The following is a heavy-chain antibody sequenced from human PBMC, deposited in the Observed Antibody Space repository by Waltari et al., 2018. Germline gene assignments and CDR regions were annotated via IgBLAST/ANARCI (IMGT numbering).Heavy chain of an antibody. D-gene: IGHD2-21*01. J-gene: IGHJ4*02. V-gene: IGHV3-33*01. CDR1: GFTFSSHA. CDR2: IGYDWSQK. Sequence: QVQLVESGGGVVPPGRSLRLSCEASGFTFSSHAMNWGRQAPGKGLEWVAGIGYDWSQKNYADSVKGRFTIAREDSKNMLFLQMDSLRVEDTALYFCTRGCRYLPDCPPEYWGQGTLVTVSS. CDR3: TRGCRYLPDCPPEY.